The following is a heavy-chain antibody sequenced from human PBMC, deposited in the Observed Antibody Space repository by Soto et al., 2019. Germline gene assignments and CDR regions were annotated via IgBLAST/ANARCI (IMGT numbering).Heavy chain of an antibody. J-gene: IGHJ4*02. V-gene: IGHV3-30-3*01. Sequence: GGSLRLSCAASGFTFSSYAMHWVRRAPGKGLEWVAVISYDGSNKYYADSVKGRFTISRDNSKNTLYLQMNSLRAEDTAVYYCARDRCSSTSCYGGGYYFDYWGQGTLVTVSS. CDR3: ARDRCSSTSCYGGGYYFDY. CDR2: ISYDGSNK. D-gene: IGHD2-2*01. CDR1: GFTFSSYA.